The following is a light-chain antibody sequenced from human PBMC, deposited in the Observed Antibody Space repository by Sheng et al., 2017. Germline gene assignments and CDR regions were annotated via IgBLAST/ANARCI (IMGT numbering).Light chain of an antibody. CDR3: QQYNTWPPDYT. V-gene: IGKV3-15*01. Sequence: EIVLTQSPGTLSLSPGERATLSCRASQTISSNLAWYQQASGQAPRLLIFAASTRATGIPARFSGSGSETEFTLTINSLQSEDFAVYYCQQYNTWPPDYTFGQGTRLDI. CDR1: QTISSN. CDR2: AAS. J-gene: IGKJ2*01.